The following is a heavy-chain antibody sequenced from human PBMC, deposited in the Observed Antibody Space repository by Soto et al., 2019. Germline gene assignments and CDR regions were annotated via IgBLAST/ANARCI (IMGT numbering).Heavy chain of an antibody. Sequence: EVQLVESGGGLVQPGGSLKLSCAASGFTFSGSAMHWVRQASGKGLEWVGRIRSKANSYVTAYAASVKGRFTISRDDSTNTAYLQMMSLKTEDTAIYYCSSHDYGGDWYFDLWGRGTLVTVSS. CDR3: SSHDYGGDWYFDL. D-gene: IGHD4-17*01. CDR1: GFTFSGSA. CDR2: IRSKANSYVT. V-gene: IGHV3-73*02. J-gene: IGHJ2*01.